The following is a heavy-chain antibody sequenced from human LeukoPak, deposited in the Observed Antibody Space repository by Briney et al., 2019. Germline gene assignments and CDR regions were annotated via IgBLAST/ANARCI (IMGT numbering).Heavy chain of an antibody. CDR1: GGSISSSSYY. CDR2: IYHSGST. CDR3: ARDDGELGDAFDI. J-gene: IGHJ3*02. D-gene: IGHD1-26*01. Sequence: SETLSLTCTVSGGSISSSSYYWGWIRQPPGKGLGWIGYIYHSGSTYYNPSLKSRVTISVDRSKNQFSLKLSSVTAADTAVYYCARDDGELGDAFDIWGQGTMVTVSS. V-gene: IGHV4-39*07.